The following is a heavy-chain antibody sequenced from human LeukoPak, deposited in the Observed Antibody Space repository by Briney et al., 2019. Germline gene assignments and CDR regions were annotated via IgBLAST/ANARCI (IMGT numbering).Heavy chain of an antibody. CDR2: INGDGRTT. CDR3: VGDQVDNVGWLT. J-gene: IGHJ5*02. CDR1: GFTFSTYT. D-gene: IGHD5-12*01. Sequence: QSGGSLRLSCAASGFTFSTYTMYWVRQAPGKGLEFVSVINGDGRTTYYADSVKGRFTISRDNSKNTLYLQMNSLRAEDTAVYYCVGDQVDNVGWLTWGQGTRVTVSS. V-gene: IGHV3-64D*06.